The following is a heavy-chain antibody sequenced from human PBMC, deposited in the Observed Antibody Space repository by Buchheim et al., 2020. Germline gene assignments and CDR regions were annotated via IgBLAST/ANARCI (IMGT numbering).Heavy chain of an antibody. V-gene: IGHV3-21*06. CDR2: ISRSHGNT. CDR3: AREDGDDSRYYGPPDA. CDR1: GFTFNYYS. D-gene: IGHD2-21*01. Sequence: VQMVESGGGLVEPGGSLRLSCTTFGFTFNYYSVNWVRQAPGKGLEWVSSISRSHGNTYYADSVKGRFTISIDKAKNSLYLQMNSLIADDTAVYYCAREDGDDSRYYGPPDAWGQGTL. J-gene: IGHJ5*02.